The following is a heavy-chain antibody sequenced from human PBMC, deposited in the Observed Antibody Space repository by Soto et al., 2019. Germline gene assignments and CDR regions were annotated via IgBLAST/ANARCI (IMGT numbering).Heavy chain of an antibody. CDR1: EFAFISYS. Sequence: HHAGSERLSVASAEFAFISYSMHWVSQAPGKGLEWVSAISGSGGSTYYADSVKGRFTISRDNSKNTLYLQMNSLRAEDTAVYYCARRVVVVAATRIAFDIWGQGTMVTVSS. J-gene: IGHJ3*02. CDR2: ISGSGGST. CDR3: ARRVVVVAATRIAFDI. V-gene: IGHV3-23*01. D-gene: IGHD2-15*01.